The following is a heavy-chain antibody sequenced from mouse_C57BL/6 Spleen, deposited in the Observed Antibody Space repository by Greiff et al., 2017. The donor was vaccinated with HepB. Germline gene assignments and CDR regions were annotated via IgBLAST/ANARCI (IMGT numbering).Heavy chain of an antibody. CDR1: GFNIKDDY. CDR3: TTSSGSWFAY. CDR2: IDPENGDT. D-gene: IGHD3-2*02. Sequence: VQLKESGAELVRPGASVKLSCTASGFNIKDDYMHWVKQRPEQGLEWIGWIDPENGDTEYASKFQGKATITADTSSNTAYPQLSSLTSEDTAVYYCTTSSGSWFAYWGQGTLVTVSA. V-gene: IGHV14-4*01. J-gene: IGHJ3*01.